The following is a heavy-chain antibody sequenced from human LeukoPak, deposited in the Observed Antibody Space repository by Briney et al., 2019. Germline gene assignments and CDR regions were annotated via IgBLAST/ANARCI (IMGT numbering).Heavy chain of an antibody. CDR2: INPSGGST. CDR1: GYTFTSYD. D-gene: IGHD3-22*01. Sequence: ASVKVSCKASGYTFTSYDINWVRQATGQGLEWMGIINPSGGSTSYAQKFQGRVTMTRDTSTSTVYMELSSLRSEDTAVYYCARGGDYYDSSGQYYFDYWGQGTLVTVSS. V-gene: IGHV1-46*01. J-gene: IGHJ4*02. CDR3: ARGGDYYDSSGQYYFDY.